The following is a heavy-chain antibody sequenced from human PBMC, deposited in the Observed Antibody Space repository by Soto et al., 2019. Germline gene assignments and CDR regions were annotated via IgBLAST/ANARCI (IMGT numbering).Heavy chain of an antibody. Sequence: GGSLRLSCAASGFTFSSYAMSWVRQAPGKGLEWVSAISGSGGSTYYADSLGGRFTISRDNSKNILYLEMKSLRAGDTAMYYCAKTSSASGRECPGHWGQGA. D-gene: IGHD6-6*01. CDR1: GFTFSSYA. V-gene: IGHV3-23*01. CDR2: ISGSGGST. CDR3: AKTSSASGRECPGH. J-gene: IGHJ4*02.